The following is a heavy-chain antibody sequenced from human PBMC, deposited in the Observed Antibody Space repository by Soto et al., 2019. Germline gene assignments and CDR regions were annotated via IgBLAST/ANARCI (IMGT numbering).Heavy chain of an antibody. CDR2: ISYDGSNN. Sequence: QVQLVESGGGVVQPGRSLSLSCAASGFTFSSYGMHWVRQAPGKGLEWAAVISYDGSNNYYADSVKGRFTISRDNSMSRLYLQMNILRAEDTAVYYCASPVSGTLGWRFDPCGQGTLVTVS. J-gene: IGHJ5*02. CDR1: GFTFSSYG. V-gene: IGHV3-30*03. CDR3: ASPVSGTLGWRFDP. D-gene: IGHD6-19*01.